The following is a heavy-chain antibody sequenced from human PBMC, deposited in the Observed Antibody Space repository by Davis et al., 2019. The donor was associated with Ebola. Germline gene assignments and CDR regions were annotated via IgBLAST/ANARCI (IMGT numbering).Heavy chain of an antibody. J-gene: IGHJ4*02. V-gene: IGHV1-2*02. D-gene: IGHD3-22*01. CDR3: ARVTSSGYYRPPNLDY. Sequence: ASVKVSCKASGYTFTSYGISWVRQAPGQGLEWMGWINPNSGGTNYAQKFQGRVTMTRDTSISTAYMELSRLRSDDTAVYYCARVTSSGYYRPPNLDYWGQGTLVTVSS. CDR2: INPNSGGT. CDR1: GYTFTSYG.